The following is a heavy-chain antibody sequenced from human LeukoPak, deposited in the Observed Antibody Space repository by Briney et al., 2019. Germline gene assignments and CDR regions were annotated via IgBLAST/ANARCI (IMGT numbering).Heavy chain of an antibody. CDR3: ARPFRGVSGYDAYDI. V-gene: IGHV3-23*01. D-gene: IGHD3-10*01. CDR1: GFTFSIYA. J-gene: IGHJ3*02. CDR2: ISGSGGTA. Sequence: GGSPRLSCAASGFTFSIYAMSWVRQAPGKGLEWVSAISGSGGTAYYADSVKGRFTISRDNSKNTLYLQMNSLRAEDTAVYYCARPFRGVSGYDAYDIWGQGTLVTVS.